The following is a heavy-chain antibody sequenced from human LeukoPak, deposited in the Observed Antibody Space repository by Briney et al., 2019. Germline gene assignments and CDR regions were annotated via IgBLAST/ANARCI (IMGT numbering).Heavy chain of an antibody. J-gene: IGHJ4*02. CDR3: ATAEDYYGSGSYFPNDY. D-gene: IGHD3-10*01. Sequence: GGSLRLSCVASGFPFSSYWMTWVRQAPGKGLEWVSAISGSGGSTYYADSVKGRFTISRDNSKNTLYLQMNSLRAEDTAVYYCATAEDYYGSGSYFPNDYWGQGTLVTVSS. CDR1: GFPFSSYW. V-gene: IGHV3-23*01. CDR2: ISGSGGST.